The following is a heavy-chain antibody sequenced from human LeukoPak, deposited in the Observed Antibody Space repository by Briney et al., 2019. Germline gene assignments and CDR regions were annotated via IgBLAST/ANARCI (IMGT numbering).Heavy chain of an antibody. D-gene: IGHD6-19*01. CDR2: IYTSGST. V-gene: IGHV4-4*07. J-gene: IGHJ5*02. Sequence: SETLSLTCTVSGGSISSYYWSWIRQPAGKGLEWIGRIYTSGSTNYNPSLKSRATMSVDTSKNQFSLKLSSVTAADTAVYYCARDRVIAVAGTENWFDPWGQGTLVTVSS. CDR3: ARDRVIAVAGTENWFDP. CDR1: GGSISSYY.